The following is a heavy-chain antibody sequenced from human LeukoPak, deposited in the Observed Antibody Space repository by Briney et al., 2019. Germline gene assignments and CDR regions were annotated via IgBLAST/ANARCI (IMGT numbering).Heavy chain of an antibody. CDR2: IYHSGST. Sequence: TSETLSLTCAVSGYSISGGHYWGWIRQPPGKGLEWIGSIYHSGSTYYNPSLKSRVTISVDTSKNQFSLKLSSVTAADTAVYYCARNWYCSSTSCFRAGWFDPWGQGTLVTVSS. J-gene: IGHJ5*02. V-gene: IGHV4-38-2*01. CDR1: GYSISGGHY. CDR3: ARNWYCSSTSCFRAGWFDP. D-gene: IGHD2-2*01.